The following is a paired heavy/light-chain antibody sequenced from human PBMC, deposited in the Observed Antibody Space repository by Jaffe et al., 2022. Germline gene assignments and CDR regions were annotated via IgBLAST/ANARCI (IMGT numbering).Light chain of an antibody. J-gene: IGLJ1*01. Sequence: QTVVTQEPSFSVSPGGTVTLTCGLSSGSVSTSYYPSWYQQTPGQAPRTLIYSTNTRSSGVPDRFSGSILGNKAALTITGAQADDESDYYCVLYMGSGTLYVFGTGTKVTVL. CDR1: SGSVSTSYY. CDR3: VLYMGSGTLYV. V-gene: IGLV8-61*01. CDR2: STN.
Heavy chain of an antibody. CDR1: GFTFSSYG. CDR3: AKEGRYRAYDYIWGRPNLEYYFDY. J-gene: IGHJ4*02. D-gene: IGHD3-16*01. CDR2: IRYDGSNK. Sequence: QVQLVESGGGVVQPGGSLRLSCAASGFTFSSYGMHWVRQAPGKGLEWVAFIRYDGSNKYYADSVKGRFTISRDNSKNTLYLQMNSLRAEDTAVYYCAKEGRYRAYDYIWGRPNLEYYFDYWGQGTLVTVSS. V-gene: IGHV3-30*02.